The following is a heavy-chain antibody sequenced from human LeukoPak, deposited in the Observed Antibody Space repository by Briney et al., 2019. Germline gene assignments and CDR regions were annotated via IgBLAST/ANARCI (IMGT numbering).Heavy chain of an antibody. CDR1: GGSISSNSYY. CDR3: ARDLWRYYYGSGSYLAYDAFDI. CDR2: IYTSGST. V-gene: IGHV4-61*02. D-gene: IGHD3-10*01. Sequence: SETLSLTCTVSGGSISSNSYYWSWIRQPAGKGLEWIGRIYTSGSTNYNPSLKSRVTISVDTSKNQFSLKLSSVTAADTAVYYCARDLWRYYYGSGSYLAYDAFDIWGRGTMVTVSS. J-gene: IGHJ3*02.